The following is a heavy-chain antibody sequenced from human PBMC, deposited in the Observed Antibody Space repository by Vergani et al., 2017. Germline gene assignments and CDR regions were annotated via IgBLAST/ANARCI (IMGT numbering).Heavy chain of an antibody. CDR2: ISAYNGNT. CDR3: ARDRRYYDYVWGSYRPYFDY. V-gene: IGHV1-18*04. D-gene: IGHD3-16*02. J-gene: IGHJ4*02. Sequence: QVQLVQSGAEVKKPGASVKVSCKASGSTFTSYGISWVRQAPGQGLEWMGWISAYNGNTNYAQKLQGRVTMTTDTSTSTAYMELRSLRSDDTAVYYCARDRRYYDYVWGSYRPYFDYWGQGTLVTVSS. CDR1: GSTFTSYG.